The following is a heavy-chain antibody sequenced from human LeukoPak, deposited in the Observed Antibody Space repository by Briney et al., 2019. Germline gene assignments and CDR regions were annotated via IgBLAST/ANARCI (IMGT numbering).Heavy chain of an antibody. CDR3: ARRVWATSISRDAFDI. Sequence: SETLSLTCTVSGGSISRSSYYWGWIRQPPGKGLEWIGSISYSGSIYYNPSLKSRVTISVDTSKNQFSLKLSSVTAADTAVFYCARRVWATSISRDAFDIWGQGTMVTVSS. CDR1: GGSISRSSYY. V-gene: IGHV4-39*07. J-gene: IGHJ3*02. CDR2: ISYSGSI. D-gene: IGHD1-26*01.